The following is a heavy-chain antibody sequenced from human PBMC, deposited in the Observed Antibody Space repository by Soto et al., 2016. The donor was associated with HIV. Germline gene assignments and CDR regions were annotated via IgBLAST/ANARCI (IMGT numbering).Heavy chain of an antibody. D-gene: IGHD3-16*01. CDR2: IKSETDGGTT. V-gene: IGHV3-15*01. Sequence: EVQLVESGGGLVKPGGSLRLSCAVSGFTFSNAWMSWVRQAPGKGLEWVGRIKSETDGGTTDYAAPVEGRFTISRDDSKNTLYLQMNSLKTEDTAVYYCTSHLYPTWGQGMLVTVSS. CDR3: TSHLYPT. CDR1: GFTFSNAW. J-gene: IGHJ5*02.